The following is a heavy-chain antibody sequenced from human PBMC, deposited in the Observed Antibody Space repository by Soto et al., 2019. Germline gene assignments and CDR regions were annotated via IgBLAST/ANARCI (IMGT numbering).Heavy chain of an antibody. CDR1: GGSFSGYY. CDR2: INHSGST. CDR3: ARGPPSVWGSYRYYNYYYGMDV. Sequence: KPSETLSLTCAVYGGSFSGYYWSWICQPPGKGLEWIGEINHSGSTNYNPSLKSRVTISADTSKNQFSLKLSSVTAADTAVYYCARGPPSVWGSYRYYNYYYGMDVWGQGTTVTVSS. V-gene: IGHV4-34*01. D-gene: IGHD3-16*02. J-gene: IGHJ6*02.